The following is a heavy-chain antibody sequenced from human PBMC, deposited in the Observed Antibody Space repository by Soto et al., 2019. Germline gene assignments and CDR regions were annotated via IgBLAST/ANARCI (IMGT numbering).Heavy chain of an antibody. V-gene: IGHV4-4*07. D-gene: IGHD3-3*01. CDR2: IYTSGST. Sequence: SETLSLTCTVSGGSISSYYWSWIRQPAGKGLEWIGRIYTSGSTNYNPSLKSRVTMSVDTSKNQFSLKLSSVTAADTAVYYCARVAIFGVARGNYYYYGMDVWGPGTTVTVSS. CDR3: ARVAIFGVARGNYYYYGMDV. J-gene: IGHJ6*02. CDR1: GGSISSYY.